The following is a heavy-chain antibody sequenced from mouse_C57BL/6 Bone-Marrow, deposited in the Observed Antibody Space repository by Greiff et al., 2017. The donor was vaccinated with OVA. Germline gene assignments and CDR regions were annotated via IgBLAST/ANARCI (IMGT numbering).Heavy chain of an antibody. CDR3: ARGFYHYVDF. Sequence: QVQLQQPGAELVKPGASVKLSCKASGYTFTSYWLHWVKQRPGQGLEWIGMINPNSGSTNYNEQLKSKATLTVDKSSSTAYMQLSSLTSEDSAVYYCARGFYHYVDFWGQGTTLTVSS. CDR2: INPNSGST. CDR1: GYTFTSYW. V-gene: IGHV1-64*01. J-gene: IGHJ2*01.